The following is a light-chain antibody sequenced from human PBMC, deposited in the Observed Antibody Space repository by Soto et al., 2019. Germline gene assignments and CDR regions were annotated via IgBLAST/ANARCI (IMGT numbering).Light chain of an antibody. CDR2: RTS. V-gene: IGKV3-15*01. J-gene: IGKJ4*01. Sequence: EIVMTQSPATLSMSPGERATLSCRASQSISSNLAWYQQKPGQAPRLLMFRTSSRATGFPARFSGSGSGTEFNLTISSLQSEDFGVYYCQQYNNWPRATFGGGTKVETK. CDR1: QSISSN. CDR3: QQYNNWPRAT.